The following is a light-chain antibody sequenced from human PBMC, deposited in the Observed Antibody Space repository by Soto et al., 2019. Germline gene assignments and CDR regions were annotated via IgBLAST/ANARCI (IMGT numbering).Light chain of an antibody. J-gene: IGKJ1*01. Sequence: VMTQSPATLSVSPGERATLSCRASQNVGRNLAWYQFRPRQATRIIIFGASGRANGIPDRFSGSGSGTDFTLTLRGLEPEDFALYYCQQYGSSPPWTFGQGTKVDIK. V-gene: IGKV3-20*01. CDR1: QNVGRN. CDR2: GAS. CDR3: QQYGSSPPWT.